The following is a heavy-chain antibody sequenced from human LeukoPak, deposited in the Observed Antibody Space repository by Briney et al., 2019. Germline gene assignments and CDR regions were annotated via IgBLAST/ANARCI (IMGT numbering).Heavy chain of an antibody. CDR2: IIPILGIA. J-gene: IGHJ4*02. CDR1: GGTFSSYA. V-gene: IGHV1-69*04. CDR3: ARDDCSSTSCHLDY. Sequence: SVKVSCKASGGTFSSYAISWVRQAPGQGLEWMGRIIPILGIANYAQKFQGRVTITADKSTSTAYMELSSLRSEDTAVYYCARDDCSSTSCHLDYWGQGTLVTVSS. D-gene: IGHD2-2*01.